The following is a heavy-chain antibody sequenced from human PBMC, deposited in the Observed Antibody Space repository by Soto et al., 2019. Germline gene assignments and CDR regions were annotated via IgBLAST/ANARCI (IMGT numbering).Heavy chain of an antibody. CDR3: ARSKWHDGSGRVREFDY. D-gene: IGHD3-10*01. CDR2: ISYDGRNT. J-gene: IGHJ4*02. CDR1: GFTFGGYG. V-gene: IGHV3-33*01. Sequence: LRLSCAASGFTFGGYGMHWVRQAPGKGLEWAAGISYDGRNTYYADSVQGRFAISRDNSKNTMYLQMNSLRVEDTAIYYCARSKWHDGSGRVREFDYWGQGALVTVSS.